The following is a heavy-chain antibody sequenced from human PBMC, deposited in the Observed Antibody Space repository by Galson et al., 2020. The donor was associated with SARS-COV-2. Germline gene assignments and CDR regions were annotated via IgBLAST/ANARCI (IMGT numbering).Heavy chain of an antibody. J-gene: IGHJ1*01. CDR2: LNNRGDDT. D-gene: IGHD6-19*01. V-gene: IGHV3-23*01. CDR1: GFSFSNYA. Sequence: GESLKISCAASGFSFSNYAMAWVRQAPGKGLEWVSLLNNRGDDTYYADSMKGRFTISRDNSKNILYLHMNNLRAEDTAIYYCAKEGGTGWATDFFQHWGQGTLVTVSS. CDR3: AKEGGTGWATDFFQH.